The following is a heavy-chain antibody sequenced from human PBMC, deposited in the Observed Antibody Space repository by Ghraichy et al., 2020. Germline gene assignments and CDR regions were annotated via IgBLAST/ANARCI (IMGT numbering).Heavy chain of an antibody. D-gene: IGHD3-10*01. Sequence: LSLTCAASGFTFSSYAMSWVRQAPGKGLEWVSAISGSGGSTYYADSVKGRFTISRDNSKNTLYLQMNSLRAEDTAVYYCAKALTRYRSKRITLVRGVTSNTPLSYYYGMDVWGQGTTVTVSS. CDR3: AKALTRYRSKRITLVRGVTSNTPLSYYYGMDV. V-gene: IGHV3-23*01. CDR1: GFTFSSYA. J-gene: IGHJ6*02. CDR2: ISGSGGST.